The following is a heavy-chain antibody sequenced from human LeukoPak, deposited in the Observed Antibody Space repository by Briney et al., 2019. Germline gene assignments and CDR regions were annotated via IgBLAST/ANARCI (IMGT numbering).Heavy chain of an antibody. CDR2: ISGSGGDT. D-gene: IGHD3-22*01. CDR3: AKDLYYYDSSGYEVCDY. Sequence: GGSLRLSCAASGFTFIDYAMSWVRQAPGKGLQWVSAISGSGGDTNSADSVEGRFTISRDNSKNTLYLQMNSLRAEDTAVYYCAKDLYYYDSSGYEVCDYWGQGTLVTVSS. V-gene: IGHV3-23*01. CDR1: GFTFIDYA. J-gene: IGHJ4*02.